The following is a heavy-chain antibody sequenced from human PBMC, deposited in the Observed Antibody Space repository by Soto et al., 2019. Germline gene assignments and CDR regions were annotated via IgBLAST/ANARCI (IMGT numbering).Heavy chain of an antibody. CDR3: ATRTGRQPY. Sequence: PSDTLSLTCAISGGSISGDTWWTWVRQPPGKGLEWIGDIHTNGNTNYNPSLESRVTISADGSKIQFSLRLNSVTAADTAMYYCATRTGRQPYWGQGTLVPSPQ. CDR2: IHTNGNT. D-gene: IGHD2-8*02. J-gene: IGHJ4*02. CDR1: GGSISGDTW. V-gene: IGHV4-4*02.